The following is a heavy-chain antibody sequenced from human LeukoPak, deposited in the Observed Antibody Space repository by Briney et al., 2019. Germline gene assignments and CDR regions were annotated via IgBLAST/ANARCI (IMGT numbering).Heavy chain of an antibody. CDR1: GYSFTSYW. V-gene: IGHV5-10-1*01. CDR3: ARHLQGEFDY. Sequence: GESLRISCKGSGYSFTSYWISCVRQMPGKVLEWMGRIDPSDSYTNYSPSFQGHVTISADKSISTAYLQWSSLKASDTAMYYCARHLQGEFDYWGQGTLVTVSS. J-gene: IGHJ4*02. D-gene: IGHD3-10*01. CDR2: IDPSDSYT.